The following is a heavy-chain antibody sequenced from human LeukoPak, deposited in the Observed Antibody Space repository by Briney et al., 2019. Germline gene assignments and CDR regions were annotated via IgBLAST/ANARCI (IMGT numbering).Heavy chain of an antibody. CDR3: NSGNYYFDY. V-gene: IGHV6-1*01. D-gene: IGHD3-10*01. Sequence: HSQTLSLTCAISGDSVSSNSAAWNWIRQSPSRGLEWLGNTYYRSQWYNDYAVSVRGRITIKPDTSKNQFSLQLDSVTPEDTAVYWCNSGNYYFDYWGQGTLVTVSS. CDR2: TYYRSQWYN. J-gene: IGHJ4*02. CDR1: GDSVSSNSAA.